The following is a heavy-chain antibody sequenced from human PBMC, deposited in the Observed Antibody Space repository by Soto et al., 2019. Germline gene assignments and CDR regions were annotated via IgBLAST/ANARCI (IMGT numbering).Heavy chain of an antibody. D-gene: IGHD2-15*01. CDR3: DCNGCSGGFDY. J-gene: IGHJ4*02. CDR2: VNPNSGGT. Sequence: GASVKGSCKASGYTFTGYYMHWVRQAPGQGLEWMGWVNPNSGGTNYAQKVQGWVTMTRDTSLSPAYVEVGRLRADDTAVYLGDCNGCSGGFDYWGQGTLVTVSS. V-gene: IGHV1-2*04. CDR1: GYTFTGYY.